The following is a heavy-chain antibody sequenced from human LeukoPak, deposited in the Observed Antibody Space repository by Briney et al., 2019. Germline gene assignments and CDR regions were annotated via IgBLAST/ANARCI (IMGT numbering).Heavy chain of an antibody. V-gene: IGHV4-34*01. CDR3: ARGQGTVTTH. Sequence: KPSETLSLTCAVSGGSFSGYYWTWIRQPPGKGLEWIGEINHSGSANYNPSLKSRVTISPDTSKNQFSLKVSSVTAADTAVYYCARGQGTVTTHWGQGTLVTVSS. CDR2: INHSGSA. D-gene: IGHD4-17*01. J-gene: IGHJ4*02. CDR1: GGSFSGYY.